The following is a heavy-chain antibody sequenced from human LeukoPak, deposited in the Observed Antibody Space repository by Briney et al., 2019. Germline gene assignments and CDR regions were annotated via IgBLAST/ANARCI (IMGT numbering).Heavy chain of an antibody. V-gene: IGHV4-59*08. D-gene: IGHD2/OR15-2a*01. CDR1: GGSISNYY. Sequence: PSETLSLTCTVSGGSISNYYWSWLRQPPGKGLEWIGYISHSGSTNYSPSLKSRVTISLDTSKNQFSLKLSSVTAADTAVYYCAGHHPRNTVDFWGQGTLVTVSS. CDR3: AGHHPRNTVDF. CDR2: ISHSGST. J-gene: IGHJ4*02.